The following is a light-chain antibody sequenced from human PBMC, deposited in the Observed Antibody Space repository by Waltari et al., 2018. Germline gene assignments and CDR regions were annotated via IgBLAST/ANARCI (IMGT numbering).Light chain of an antibody. CDR3: QQYGGSPLT. CDR1: QSISSTS. V-gene: IGKV3-20*01. Sequence: EIVLTQSPGTLSLSPGERATLSCRASQSISSTSLAWYQQKAGQAPSLLMYGASTRATGIPDRFSGSGSGTDFTLTISRLEPEDFALYYCQQYGGSPLTFGGGTKVEIK. CDR2: GAS. J-gene: IGKJ4*01.